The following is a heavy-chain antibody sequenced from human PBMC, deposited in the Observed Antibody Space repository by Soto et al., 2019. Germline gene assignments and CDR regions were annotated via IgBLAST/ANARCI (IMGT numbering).Heavy chain of an antibody. CDR3: VREGAAAAKMFDY. J-gene: IGHJ4*02. CDR1: GYTLASYY. D-gene: IGHD6-25*01. CDR2: IDPNGGWT. V-gene: IGHV1-46*01. Sequence: QVQLVQSGAEVKEPGASVKVSCKASGYTLASYYMHWVRQAPGQGLEWMGLIDPNGGWTPYAQRFQGRLTVTRDTSTSTIYMELSSLRSEDTAVYYSVREGAAAAKMFDYWGQGTLVTVSS.